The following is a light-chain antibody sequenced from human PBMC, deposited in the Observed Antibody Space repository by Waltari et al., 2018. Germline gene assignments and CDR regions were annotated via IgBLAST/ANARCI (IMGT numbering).Light chain of an antibody. CDR3: QQYNNWPPWT. J-gene: IGKJ1*01. CDR2: GAS. V-gene: IGKV3-15*01. Sequence: EIVMTQSPATLSVSPGDRATLSCRASQSVGSTLAWYQQKPGQAPSPLIHGASTRPTGVPARFSGSGSGTEFTLTISGLQSEDFAVYYCQQYNNWPPWTFGQGTKVEIK. CDR1: QSVGST.